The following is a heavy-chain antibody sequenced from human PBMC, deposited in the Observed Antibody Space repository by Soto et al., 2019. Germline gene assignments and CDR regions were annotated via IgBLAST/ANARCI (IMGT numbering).Heavy chain of an antibody. CDR2: IIPIFGIG. CDR3: ARSAITLFGVVSIPPHYYSEMDV. Sequence: QVQLVQSGAEVTKPGSSVKVSCKASGGTFTRYALSWVRQAPGQGLAWMGGIIPIFGIGNDAQRFQGRVTITADESTGTTYMELSSLRSEDTGVYYCARSAITLFGVVSIPPHYYSEMDVWGQGTTVTVSS. D-gene: IGHD3-3*01. J-gene: IGHJ6*02. V-gene: IGHV1-69*01. CDR1: GGTFTRYA.